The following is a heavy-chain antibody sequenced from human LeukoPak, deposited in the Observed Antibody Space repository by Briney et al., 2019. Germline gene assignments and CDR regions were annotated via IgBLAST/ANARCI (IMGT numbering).Heavy chain of an antibody. CDR2: IIPIFGTA. J-gene: IGHJ4*02. V-gene: IGHV1-69*05. CDR3: AWTPSGYGEDFDY. Sequence: ASVKVSCKASGGTFSSYAISWVRQAPGQGLEWMGGIIPIFGTANYAQKFQGRVTITTDESTSTAYMELSSLRSEDTAVYYCAWTPSGYGEDFDYWGQGTLVTVSS. D-gene: IGHD5-12*01. CDR1: GGTFSSYA.